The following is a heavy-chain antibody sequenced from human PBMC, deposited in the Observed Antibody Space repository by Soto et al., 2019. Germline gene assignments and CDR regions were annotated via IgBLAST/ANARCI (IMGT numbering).Heavy chain of an antibody. Sequence: ASGKVSGKASGYTFSSYGISWVRQAPGQGLEWMGWISAFNGNTKYAQKFQGRVTMTSDTSTSTAYMELGTLRSDDTAVYYCARDTAGYCSGGSCYQYYYYGLDVWGQGTTVTVSS. D-gene: IGHD2-15*01. CDR1: GYTFSSYG. CDR3: ARDTAGYCSGGSCYQYYYYGLDV. J-gene: IGHJ6*02. CDR2: ISAFNGNT. V-gene: IGHV1-18*01.